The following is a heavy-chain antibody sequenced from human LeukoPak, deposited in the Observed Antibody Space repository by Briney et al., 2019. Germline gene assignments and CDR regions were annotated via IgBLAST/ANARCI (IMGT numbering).Heavy chain of an antibody. Sequence: GGSLRLSCAASGFTFSSYAMSWVRQAPGKGLEWVSAISGSGGSTYYADSVKGRFTISRDNSKNTLYLQKNSLRAEDTAVYYCAKGVSSSWYENWFDPWGQGTLVTVSS. V-gene: IGHV3-23*01. J-gene: IGHJ5*02. CDR2: ISGSGGST. D-gene: IGHD6-13*01. CDR1: GFTFSSYA. CDR3: AKGVSSSWYENWFDP.